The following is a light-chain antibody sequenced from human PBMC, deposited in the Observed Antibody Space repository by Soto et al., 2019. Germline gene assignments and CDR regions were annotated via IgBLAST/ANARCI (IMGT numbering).Light chain of an antibody. J-gene: IGLJ1*01. V-gene: IGLV2-14*01. CDR2: DVS. CDR1: SSDVGGYNY. Sequence: QSALTQPASVYGSPGQSITISCTGTSSDVGGYNYVSWYQQHPGKAPKLMIYDVSNRPSGVSNGFSGSKSGNTASLTISGLHAEYEADYYCSSYTGNSTLVFGTGTKGTVL. CDR3: SSYTGNSTLV.